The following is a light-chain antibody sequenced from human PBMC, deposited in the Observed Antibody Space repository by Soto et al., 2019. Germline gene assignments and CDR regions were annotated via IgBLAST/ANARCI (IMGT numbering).Light chain of an antibody. CDR3: QQYGSSPFT. CDR2: RAS. Sequence: ELGLTQSQGTLSLSPGERASLSCRASQSVSSTYLAWYQQKPGQAPKVLIYRASSRATGIPVRFSGSGSGTDFTLTISRLEPEDFEVYYCQQYGSSPFTFGGGTKVDIK. J-gene: IGKJ4*01. CDR1: QSVSSTY. V-gene: IGKV3-20*01.